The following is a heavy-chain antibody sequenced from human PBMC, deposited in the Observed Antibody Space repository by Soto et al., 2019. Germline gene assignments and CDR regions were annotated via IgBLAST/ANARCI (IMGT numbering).Heavy chain of an antibody. V-gene: IGHV1-69*12. CDR1: GGTFSSYA. J-gene: IGHJ4*02. Sequence: QVQLVQSGAEVKKPGSSVKLSCKASGGTFSSYAISWVRQAPGQGLEWMGGIIPSCGTANYAQKIQGRVTITADESTSTDYMELSSLRSEDRAVYYCASPSAAGDYWGQGTLVTVSS. CDR2: IIPSCGTA. CDR3: ASPSAAGDY. D-gene: IGHD6-13*01.